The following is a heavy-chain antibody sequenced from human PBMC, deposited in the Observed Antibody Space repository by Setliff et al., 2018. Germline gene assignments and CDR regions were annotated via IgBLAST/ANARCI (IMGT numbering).Heavy chain of an antibody. CDR1: GGSISSSSYY. CDR3: ARHASPYSSGWYSMVAWFDP. V-gene: IGHV4-39*01. Sequence: PSETLSLTCTVSGGSISSSSYYWGWIRLPPGKRLEWIGTIYYSGSTYYNPSLKSRVTISVDTSKNQFSLKLSSVTAADTAVYHCARHASPYSSGWYSMVAWFDPWGQGTLVTVSS. J-gene: IGHJ5*02. CDR2: IYYSGST. D-gene: IGHD6-19*01.